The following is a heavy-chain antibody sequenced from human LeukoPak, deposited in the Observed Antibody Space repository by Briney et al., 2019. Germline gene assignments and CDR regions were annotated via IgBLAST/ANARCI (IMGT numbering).Heavy chain of an antibody. V-gene: IGHV3-74*01. CDR1: GFTFSSYW. CDR3: AKLPGITSNLNPSDY. CDR2: ISIDGSNT. D-gene: IGHD2-2*01. J-gene: IGHJ4*02. Sequence: GGSLRLSCAASGFTFSSYWMNWVRQVPGKGLVWVSRISIDGSNTNYAESVKGRFTISRDNSKNTLYLQMNSLRAEDTAVYYCAKLPGITSNLNPSDYWGQGTLVTVSS.